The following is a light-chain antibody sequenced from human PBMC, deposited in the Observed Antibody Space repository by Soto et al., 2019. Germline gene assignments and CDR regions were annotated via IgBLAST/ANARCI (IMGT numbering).Light chain of an antibody. J-gene: IGKJ3*01. Sequence: DIQMTQSPSSLSASVGDRVTITCRASQGIGNSLAWFQQKSGKAPKSLIYGGSSLQSGVPSKFSSSRSGTDFTLTFSSLQPEDFATYYCQQYYAYPFTFGPGTKVDVK. CDR2: GGS. CDR3: QQYYAYPFT. CDR1: QGIGNS. V-gene: IGKV1-16*02.